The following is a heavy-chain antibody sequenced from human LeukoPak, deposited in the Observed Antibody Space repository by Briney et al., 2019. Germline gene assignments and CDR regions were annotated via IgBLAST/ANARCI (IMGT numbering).Heavy chain of an antibody. D-gene: IGHD3-22*01. CDR1: GYTFTSYG. J-gene: IGHJ4*02. CDR2: ISAYNGDT. Sequence: ASVKVSCKASGYTFTSYGISWVRQAPGQGLEWMGWISAYNGDTNYAQKLQGRVTMTTDTSTSTAYMELRSLRSDDTAVYYCARDTRYYFDSSGYPRHFDYWGQGTLVTVSS. V-gene: IGHV1-18*01. CDR3: ARDTRYYFDSSGYPRHFDY.